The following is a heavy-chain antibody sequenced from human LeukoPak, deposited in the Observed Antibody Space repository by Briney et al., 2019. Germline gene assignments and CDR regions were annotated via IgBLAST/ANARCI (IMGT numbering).Heavy chain of an antibody. J-gene: IGHJ4*02. CDR3: TRLIYADRRAQYSDF. V-gene: IGHV4-31*02. D-gene: IGHD2-2*02. CDR2: IYYSGST. CDR1: GGSISSGGYY. Sequence: SETLSLTCTVSGGSISSGGYYWSWIRQHPGKGLEWIGYIYYSGSTYYNPSLKSRVTISVDTSNNQFSLTLGSVTAADTAVYYCTRLIYADRRAQYSDFWGQGTLVTVSS.